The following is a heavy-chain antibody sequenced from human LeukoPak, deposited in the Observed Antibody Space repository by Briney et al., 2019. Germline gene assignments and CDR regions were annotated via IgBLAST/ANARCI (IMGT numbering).Heavy chain of an antibody. CDR3: ARCIAGVWPYYYYGMDV. Sequence: SETLSLTCTVSGGSISSSSYYWGWIRQPPGKGLEWIGSIYHSGSTYYNPSLKSRVTISVDTSKNQFSLKLSSVTAADTAVYYCARCIAGVWPYYYYGMDVWGQGTTVTVSS. CDR2: IYHSGST. CDR1: GGSISSSSYY. V-gene: IGHV4-39*07. J-gene: IGHJ6*02. D-gene: IGHD1-14*01.